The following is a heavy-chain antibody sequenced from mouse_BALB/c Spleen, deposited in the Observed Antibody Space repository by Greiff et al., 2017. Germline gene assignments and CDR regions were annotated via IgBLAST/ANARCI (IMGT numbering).Heavy chain of an antibody. V-gene: IGHV1-63*02. CDR3: ARFYYGSSYWYFDV. Sequence: QVQLQQSGAELVRPGTSVKISCKASGYTFTNYWLGWVKQRPGHGLEWIGDIYPGGGYTNYNEKFKGKATLTADTSSSTAYMQLSSLTSEDSAVYFCARFYYGSSYWYFDVWGAGTTVTVSS. CDR1: GYTFTNYW. D-gene: IGHD1-1*01. CDR2: IYPGGGYT. J-gene: IGHJ1*01.